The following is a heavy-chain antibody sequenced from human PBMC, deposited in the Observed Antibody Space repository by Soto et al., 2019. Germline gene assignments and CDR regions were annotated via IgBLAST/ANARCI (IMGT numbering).Heavy chain of an antibody. CDR1: GYTFTNYG. D-gene: IGHD1-26*01. V-gene: IGHV1-18*01. J-gene: IGHJ4*02. CDR2: ISAYNGHT. Sequence: QVPLVQSGPEVKKPGASVKVSCKASGYTFTNYGFNWVRQAPGQGLAWLGWISAYNGHTKYSQIFQARVIMTTDTSTSIAFMELRSLTCDDTAVYFCARGGAGTLPLGYWGQGTLVIVYS. CDR3: ARGGAGTLPLGY.